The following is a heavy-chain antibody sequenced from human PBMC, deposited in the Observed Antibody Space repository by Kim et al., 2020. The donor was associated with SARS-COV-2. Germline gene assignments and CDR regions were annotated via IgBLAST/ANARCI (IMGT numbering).Heavy chain of an antibody. V-gene: IGHV3-7*01. J-gene: IGHJ6*04. CDR3: TRDLEV. CDR2: KQDGSEK. Sequence: KQDGSEKSYVDSVKGRFIISRDNAKNSLCLQMNSLRAEDTAVYYCTRDLEVWGKGTTVTVSS.